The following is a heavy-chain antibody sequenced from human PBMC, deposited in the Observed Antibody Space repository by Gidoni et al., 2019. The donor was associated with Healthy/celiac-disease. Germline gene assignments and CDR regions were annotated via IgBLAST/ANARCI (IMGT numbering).Heavy chain of an antibody. CDR2: ISSSSSTI. CDR1: GFTFRSYC. V-gene: IGHV3-48*01. CDR3: ATGEYDSSGYYYSPLK. D-gene: IGHD3-22*01. Sequence: EVQLVESGGGLVQPGGSLRLSCAAYGFTFRSYCMNWVRQAPGKGLEWVSYISSSSSTIYYADSVKGRFTISRDNAKNSLYLQMNSLRAEDTAVYYCATGEYDSSGYYYSPLKWGQGTLVTVSS. J-gene: IGHJ4*02.